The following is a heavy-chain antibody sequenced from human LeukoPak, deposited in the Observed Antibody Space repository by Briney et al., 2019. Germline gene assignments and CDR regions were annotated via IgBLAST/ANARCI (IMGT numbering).Heavy chain of an antibody. CDR1: GGSISSYY. J-gene: IGHJ4*02. CDR2: IYYSGST. Sequence: PSETLSLTCTVSGGSISSYYWSWIRQPPGKGLEWIGYIYYSGSTNYNPSLESRVTISVDTSKNQFSLKLSSVTAADTAVYYCARGSREYYFDYWGQGTLVTVSS. CDR3: ARGSREYYFDY. V-gene: IGHV4-59*01. D-gene: IGHD3-10*01.